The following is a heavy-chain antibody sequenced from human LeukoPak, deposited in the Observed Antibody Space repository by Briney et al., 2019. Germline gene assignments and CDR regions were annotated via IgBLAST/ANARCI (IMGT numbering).Heavy chain of an antibody. CDR1: GFTFSSHW. CDR3: XRXALXXXXYTXXTRGNXXXX. J-gene: IGHJ1*01. V-gene: IGHV3-74*01. Sequence: GGSLRLSCAASGFTFSSHWMHWVRQAPEKGLVGVAHINADGSGTYYAASVKGRFTISRDNAKNTLYLQMHSLTAEDTAVYYXXRXALXXXXYTXXTRGNXXXXWGQ. D-gene: IGHD1-7*01. CDR2: INADGSGT.